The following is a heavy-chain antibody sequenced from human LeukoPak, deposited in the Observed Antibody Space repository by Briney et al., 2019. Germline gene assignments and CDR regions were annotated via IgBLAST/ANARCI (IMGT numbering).Heavy chain of an antibody. D-gene: IGHD4-17*01. V-gene: IGHV4-59*01. CDR2: FYYSGST. Sequence: PSETLSLTCTVSGGSISSYYWSWIRQPPGKGLEWIGYFYYSGSTNYNPSPKGRVTISVDTSKNQFSLKLSSVTAADTAVYYCAREAGLRQDAFDIWGQGTMVTVSS. CDR3: AREAGLRQDAFDI. J-gene: IGHJ3*02. CDR1: GGSISSYY.